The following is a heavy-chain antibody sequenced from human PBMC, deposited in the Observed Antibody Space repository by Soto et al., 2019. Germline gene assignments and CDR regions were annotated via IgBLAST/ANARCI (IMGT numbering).Heavy chain of an antibody. D-gene: IGHD5-18*01. CDR2: TYYRSKWYN. CDR3: ALRLVDTAMAYNWFDP. J-gene: IGHJ5*02. V-gene: IGHV6-1*01. CDR1: GDSVSSNSAA. Sequence: SQTLSLTCAISGDSVSSNSAAWDWIRQSPSRGLEWLGRTYYRSKWYNDYAVSVKSRITINPDTSKNQFSLQLKFVTPEDTAVYYCALRLVDTAMAYNWFDPWGQGTLVTVSS.